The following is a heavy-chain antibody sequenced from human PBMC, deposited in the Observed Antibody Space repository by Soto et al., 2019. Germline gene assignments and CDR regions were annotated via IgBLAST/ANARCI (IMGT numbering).Heavy chain of an antibody. CDR3: ARPPLTGWELLPLFDS. Sequence: EVQLVESGGGLVQPGGSLRLSCAAPGFTFNTYWMSWVRQAPGKGLEWVANIKHDGSEKYYVDSVKGRFTISRDNGKNSLYLQMNSLRAEDTAVYYCARPPLTGWELLPLFDSWGQGTLVTVSS. D-gene: IGHD1-26*01. CDR2: IKHDGSEK. J-gene: IGHJ4*02. V-gene: IGHV3-7*01. CDR1: GFTFNTYW.